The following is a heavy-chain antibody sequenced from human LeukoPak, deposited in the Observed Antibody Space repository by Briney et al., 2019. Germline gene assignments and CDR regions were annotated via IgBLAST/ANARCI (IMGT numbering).Heavy chain of an antibody. D-gene: IGHD3-3*01. CDR3: ARLTIFPDY. CDR1: GYPISSGYY. J-gene: IGHJ4*02. V-gene: IGHV4-38-2*01. Sequence: SETLSLTCAVSGYPISSGYYWGWIRQPPGKGLEWIGSIYHSGSTYYNPSLKSRVTISVDTSKNQFSLKLSSVTAADTAVYYCARLTIFPDYWGQGTLVTVSS. CDR2: IYHSGST.